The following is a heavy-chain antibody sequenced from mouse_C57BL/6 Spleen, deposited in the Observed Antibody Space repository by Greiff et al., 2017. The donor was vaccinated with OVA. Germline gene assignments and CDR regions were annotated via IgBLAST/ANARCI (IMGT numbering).Heavy chain of an antibody. D-gene: IGHD3-2*02. CDR3: ARDSSGYAMDY. Sequence: VQLKQSGPVLVKPGASVKMSCKASGYTFTDYYMNWVKQSHGKSLEWIGVINPYNGGTSYNQKFKGKATLTVDKSSSTAYMELNSLTSEDSAVYYCARDSSGYAMDYWGQGTSVTVSS. V-gene: IGHV1-19*01. J-gene: IGHJ4*01. CDR1: GYTFTDYY. CDR2: INPYNGGT.